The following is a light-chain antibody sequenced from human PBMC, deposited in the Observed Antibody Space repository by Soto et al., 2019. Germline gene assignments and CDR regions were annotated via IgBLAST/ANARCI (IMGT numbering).Light chain of an antibody. Sequence: DIQMTQSPSMLSAFVGDRVTITCRASQSISSWLAWYQQKPGKAPKLLIYKSSSLHSGVPSRFSGSGSGTEFTLTISSLQPDDFATYYCQQYNSYSSITFGQGTRLEIK. CDR1: QSISSW. CDR2: KSS. J-gene: IGKJ5*01. CDR3: QQYNSYSSIT. V-gene: IGKV1-5*03.